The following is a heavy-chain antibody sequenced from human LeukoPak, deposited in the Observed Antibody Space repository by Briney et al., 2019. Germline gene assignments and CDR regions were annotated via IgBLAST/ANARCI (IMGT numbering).Heavy chain of an antibody. J-gene: IGHJ5*02. CDR2: ISGSGGGT. CDR1: GFTFSSYA. V-gene: IGHV3-23*01. CDR3: AKESFGADFWSGYGWFDP. D-gene: IGHD3-3*01. Sequence: PGGSLRLSCAASGFTFSSYAMSWVRQAPGKGLEWVSGISGSGGGTYYADSVKGRFTISRENAKNTLYLQMNSLRAEDTAVYYCAKESFGADFWSGYGWFDPWGQGTLVTVSS.